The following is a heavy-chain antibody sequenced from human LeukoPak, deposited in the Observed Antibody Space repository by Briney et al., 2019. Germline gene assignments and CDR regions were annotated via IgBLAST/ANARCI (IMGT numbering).Heavy chain of an antibody. D-gene: IGHD3-22*01. CDR3: ARDLSHDSSGYIDY. CDR2: IYYSGST. CDR1: GGSIRSYY. V-gene: IGHV4-59*01. J-gene: IGHJ4*02. Sequence: SETLSLTCTVSGGSIRSYYWSWIRQPPGKGLEWIGYIYYSGSTNCNPSLKSRVSISVDTSKNQFSLKLSSVTAADTAVYYCARDLSHDSSGYIDYWGQGTLVTVSS.